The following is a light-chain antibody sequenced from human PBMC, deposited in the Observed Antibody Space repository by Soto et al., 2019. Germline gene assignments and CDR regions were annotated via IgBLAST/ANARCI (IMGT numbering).Light chain of an antibody. Sequence: DIQMTRSPSTLSASVGDRFTVTCCANQSISNWLAWYQKKPGKVPKLLIYKASNLDYGVPSRFSGSGSGTEFTLTISSLQPDDFATYYCQQYNSYSWTFGQGTKVDIK. CDR2: KAS. V-gene: IGKV1-5*03. CDR1: QSISNW. CDR3: QQYNSYSWT. J-gene: IGKJ1*01.